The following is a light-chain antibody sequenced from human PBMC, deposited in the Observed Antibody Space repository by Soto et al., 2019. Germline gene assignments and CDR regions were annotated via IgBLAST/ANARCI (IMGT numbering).Light chain of an antibody. Sequence: EIVMTQSPATLSVSPGERATLSCRASQSVSSNLAWYQQKPGQAPRLFIYGASTRATGIPARFSGSGSGTEFTLTISSLQSEDFAVYYCRQYNNWPPWTFGRGTKV. CDR1: QSVSSN. J-gene: IGKJ1*01. V-gene: IGKV3-15*01. CDR3: RQYNNWPPWT. CDR2: GAS.